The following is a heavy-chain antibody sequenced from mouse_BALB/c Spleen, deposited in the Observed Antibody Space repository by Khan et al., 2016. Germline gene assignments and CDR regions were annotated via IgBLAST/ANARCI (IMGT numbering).Heavy chain of an antibody. CDR2: ILPGSGNT. D-gene: IGHD6-1*01. CDR3: ARGGDSPYFDY. V-gene: IGHV1-9*01. Sequence: QVQLQQSGAELMKPGASVKISCKANGHTFSSYWIEWVKQRPGHGLEWIGEILPGSGNTNYNEKFKGKATFTADTSSNTAYMQLSSLTSEDSAGYYCARGGDSPYFDYWGQGTTLTVSS. J-gene: IGHJ2*01. CDR1: GHTFSSYW.